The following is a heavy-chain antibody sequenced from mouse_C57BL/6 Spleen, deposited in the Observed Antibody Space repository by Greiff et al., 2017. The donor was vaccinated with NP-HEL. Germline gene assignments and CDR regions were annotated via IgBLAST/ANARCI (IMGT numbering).Heavy chain of an antibody. Sequence: QVQLQQSGAELAKPGASVKLSCKASGYTFTSYWMHWVKQRPGQGLEWIGYINPSSGYTKYNQKFKDKATLTADKSSSTAYMQLSSLTYEDSAVYYCARSHLDSSGYVDYGGQGTTLTVSS. CDR1: GYTFTSYW. CDR3: ARSHLDSSGYVDY. D-gene: IGHD3-2*02. V-gene: IGHV1-7*01. J-gene: IGHJ2*01. CDR2: INPSSGYT.